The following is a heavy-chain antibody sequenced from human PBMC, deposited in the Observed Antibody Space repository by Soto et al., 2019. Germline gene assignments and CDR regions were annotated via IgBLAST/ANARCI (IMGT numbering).Heavy chain of an antibody. CDR2: ISSSSSTI. CDR1: GFTFSSYS. CDR3: ARVGDIVVVVAAPRGMDV. V-gene: IGHV3-48*02. D-gene: IGHD2-15*01. Sequence: VGSLILSWAASGFTFSSYSMNWVRQAPGKGLEWASYISSSSSTIYYADSVKGRFTISRDNAKNSLYLQMNSLRDEDTAVYYCARVGDIVVVVAAPRGMDVWGQGTTVTVSS. J-gene: IGHJ6*02.